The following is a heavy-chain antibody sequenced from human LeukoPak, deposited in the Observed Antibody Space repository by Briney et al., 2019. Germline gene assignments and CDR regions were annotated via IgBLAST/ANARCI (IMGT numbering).Heavy chain of an antibody. CDR3: ARDGYRNEGFDY. CDR1: GYTLIDYF. D-gene: IGHD4-11*01. J-gene: IGHJ4*02. CDR2: INPKTGGT. V-gene: IGHV1-2*02. Sequence: ASVKVSCKASGYTLIDYFVHWVRQAPGQGLEWVGWINPKTGGTKYAQKFQGRVTMTRDTSITTTYMEVSGLRSGDTAVYYCARDGYRNEGFDYWGQGTLVTVSS.